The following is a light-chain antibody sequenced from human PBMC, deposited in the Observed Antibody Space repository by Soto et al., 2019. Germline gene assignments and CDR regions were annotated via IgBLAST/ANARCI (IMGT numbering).Light chain of an antibody. CDR2: QDS. Sequence: SYELTQPPSVSVSPGQTASITCSGDKLGDKYACWYQQKPGQSPVLVIYQDSKRPSGIPERFSGSNSGNTATLTISGTQAMDDAHYYCQAWDSSTGVFGTGTKLTVL. CDR3: QAWDSSTGV. V-gene: IGLV3-1*01. CDR1: KLGDKY. J-gene: IGLJ1*01.